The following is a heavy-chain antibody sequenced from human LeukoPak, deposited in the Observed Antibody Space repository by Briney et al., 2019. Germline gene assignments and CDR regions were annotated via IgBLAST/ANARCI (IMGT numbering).Heavy chain of an antibody. CDR1: GGSISSYY. CDR3: ARAATIFGEDY. V-gene: IGHV4-59*01. Sequence: PSETLSLTCTVSGGSISSYYWSWIRQPPGKGLEWIGYIYYSGSTNYNPSLKSRVTISVDTSKNQFSLKLSSVTAADTAVYYCARAATIFGEDYWGQGTLVTVSS. D-gene: IGHD3-3*01. J-gene: IGHJ4*02. CDR2: IYYSGST.